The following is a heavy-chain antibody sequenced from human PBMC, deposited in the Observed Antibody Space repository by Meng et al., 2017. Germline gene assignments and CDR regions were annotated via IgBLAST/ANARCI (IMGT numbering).Heavy chain of an antibody. CDR2: IRSKAYGGTT. CDR1: GFTLGDYA. Sequence: GESLKISCTASGFTLGDYAMSWVRQAPGKGLEWVGFIRSKAYGGTTEYAASVKGRFTISRDDSKSIAYLQMNSLKTEDTAVYYCTRDLLSGSSSWYVGVFDYWGQGTLVTVSS. J-gene: IGHJ4*02. D-gene: IGHD6-13*01. CDR3: TRDLLSGSSSWYVGVFDY. V-gene: IGHV3-49*04.